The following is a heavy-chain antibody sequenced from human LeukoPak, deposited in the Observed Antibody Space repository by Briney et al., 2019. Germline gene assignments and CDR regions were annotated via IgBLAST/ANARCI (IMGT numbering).Heavy chain of an antibody. J-gene: IGHJ4*02. V-gene: IGHV1-8*01. CDR2: MNPNSGNT. CDR3: ARFGQLWFGEFGFDY. CDR1: GYTFTSYD. D-gene: IGHD3-10*01. Sequence: ASVKVSCKASGYTFTSYDINWVRQATGQGLEWVGWMNPNSGNTGYAQKFQGRVTMTRNTSISTAYMELSSLRSEDTAVYYCARFGQLWFGEFGFDYWGQGTLVTVSS.